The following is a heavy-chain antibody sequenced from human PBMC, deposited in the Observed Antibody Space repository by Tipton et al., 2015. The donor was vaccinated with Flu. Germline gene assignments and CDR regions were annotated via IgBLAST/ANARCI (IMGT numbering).Heavy chain of an antibody. CDR2: ISGSYTSM. D-gene: IGHD6-13*01. CDR3: ATAIAAADSR. V-gene: IGHV3-21*04. Sequence: SLRLSCAASGFTFSSYGMNWVRQAPGKGLEWVSYISGSYTSMYYADSVKGRFTISRDNAKNSLYLQMNSLRAEDTAVYYCATAIAAADSRWGQGTLVTVSS. CDR1: GFTFSSYG. J-gene: IGHJ4*02.